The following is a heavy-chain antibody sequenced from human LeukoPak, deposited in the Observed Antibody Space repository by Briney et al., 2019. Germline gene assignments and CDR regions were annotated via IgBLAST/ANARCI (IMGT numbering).Heavy chain of an antibody. D-gene: IGHD3-3*01. CDR1: GGSFSGYF. J-gene: IGHJ6*02. V-gene: IGHV4-34*01. CDR3: AGYYSSIYGMDV. CDR2: INHSGST. Sequence: SETLSLTCAVKGGSFSGYFWSVIRQPPGKGLELIGEINHSGSTYYNPSLKSRITISIKTSKRQFSLRMNSVPAADKAVYFCAGYYSSIYGMDVWGQGTSVTVSS.